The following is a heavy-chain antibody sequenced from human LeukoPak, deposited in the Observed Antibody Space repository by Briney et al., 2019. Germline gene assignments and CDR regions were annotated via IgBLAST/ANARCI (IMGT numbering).Heavy chain of an antibody. J-gene: IGHJ3*02. V-gene: IGHV5-51*01. CDR1: GYSFTNYW. Sequence: GESLKISCKVSGYSFTNYWIGWVRQMPGKGLEWMGIIYPGDSDTKYSPSFQGQVTISADKSISTAYLQWSSLKAPDTAIYYCARLSGGSALRNDAFHIWGQGTMVTVSS. CDR2: IYPGDSDT. CDR3: ARLSGGSALRNDAFHI. D-gene: IGHD1-26*01.